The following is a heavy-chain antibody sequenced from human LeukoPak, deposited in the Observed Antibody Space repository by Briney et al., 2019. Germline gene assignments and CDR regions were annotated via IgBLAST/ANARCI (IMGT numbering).Heavy chain of an antibody. CDR3: ARGPAAGTDYYYGMDV. CDR1: GGSISSYY. V-gene: IGHV4-59*01. D-gene: IGHD6-19*01. J-gene: IGHJ6*02. CDR2: IYYSGST. Sequence: PSETLSLTCTVSGGSISSYYWSWIRQPPGKGLEWIGYIYYSGSTNYNPSLKSRVTISVDTSKNQFSLKLSSVTAADTAVYYCARGPAAGTDYYYGMDVWGQGTTVTVSS.